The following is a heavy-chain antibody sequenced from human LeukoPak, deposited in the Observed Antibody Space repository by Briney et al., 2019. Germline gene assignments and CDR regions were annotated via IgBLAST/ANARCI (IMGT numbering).Heavy chain of an antibody. CDR2: IYYSGST. Sequence: SLXXXXXGGSXXXSSYYWGWIRQPPGKGLEWIGSIYYSGSTYYNPSLKSRVTISVDTSKNQFSLKLSSVTAADTAVYYCARHIHYYDSSGYSYWGQGTLVTVSS. CDR1: GGSXXXSSYY. V-gene: IGHV4-39*01. CDR3: ARHIHYYDSSGYSY. D-gene: IGHD3-22*01. J-gene: IGHJ4*02.